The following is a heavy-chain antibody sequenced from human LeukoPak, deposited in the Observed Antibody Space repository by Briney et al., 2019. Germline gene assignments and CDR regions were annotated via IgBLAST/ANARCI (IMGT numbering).Heavy chain of an antibody. CDR1: GFTFINYA. V-gene: IGHV3-23*01. CDR2: ISDSGSNT. D-gene: IGHD2/OR15-2a*01. J-gene: IGHJ4*02. CDR3: ARAFGTIDPFEY. Sequence: GGSLRLSCAASGFTFINYAMSWVRQAPGKGLEWVSSISDSGSNTYYADSVKGRFTISRDNTKNIVYLQMNSLRAEDTAIYYCARAFGTIDPFEYWGQGTLVTVSS.